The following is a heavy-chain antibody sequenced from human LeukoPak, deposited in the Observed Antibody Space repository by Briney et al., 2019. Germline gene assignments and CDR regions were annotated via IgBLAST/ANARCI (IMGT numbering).Heavy chain of an antibody. D-gene: IGHD3-10*01. CDR1: GFTFSTYA. Sequence: GGSLRLSCAASGFTFSTYAMNWVRQAPGKGLGWVSSISRGTDHIYYADSVKGRFTISRDNAKNSLYLQMNSLRAEDTAVYYCAADSEFDITASFDFWGQGTLVTVSS. CDR2: ISRGTDHI. J-gene: IGHJ4*02. CDR3: AADSEFDITASFDF. V-gene: IGHV3-21*01.